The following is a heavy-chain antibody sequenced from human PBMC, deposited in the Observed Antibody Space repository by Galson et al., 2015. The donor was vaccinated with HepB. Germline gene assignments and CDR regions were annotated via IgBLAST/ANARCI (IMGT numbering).Heavy chain of an antibody. J-gene: IGHJ4*02. Sequence: SXRLSCAASGFTFSNAWMNWVRQAPGKGLEWVGRIKSKTDGGTTDYAAPVKGRFTIARDDSKNTLYLQMNRLKTEDTAVYYCTTLGLRYFDWLLYEGGYWVQGTLVTVSS. D-gene: IGHD3-9*01. V-gene: IGHV3-15*07. CDR3: TTLGLRYFDWLLYEGGY. CDR1: GFTFSNAW. CDR2: IKSKTDGGTT.